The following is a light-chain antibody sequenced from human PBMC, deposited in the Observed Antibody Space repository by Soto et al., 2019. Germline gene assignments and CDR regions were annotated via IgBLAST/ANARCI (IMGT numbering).Light chain of an antibody. Sequence: EIVMTQSPATLSVSPGERATLSCRASQSVSNSLAWHQQKPGQGPRLLIYGASTRATGIPARFSGSGSGTDFNLTISSLQSEDFAVYYCQEYSKWPWTFGQGTKVEI. CDR1: QSVSNS. V-gene: IGKV3-15*01. CDR2: GAS. J-gene: IGKJ1*01. CDR3: QEYSKWPWT.